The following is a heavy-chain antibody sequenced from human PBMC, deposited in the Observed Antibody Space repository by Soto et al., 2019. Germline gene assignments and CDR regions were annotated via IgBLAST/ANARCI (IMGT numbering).Heavy chain of an antibody. J-gene: IGHJ3*02. CDR3: ASDACDI. Sequence: EVQLVETGGGLIQPGGSLRLSCAASGFTVSSNYMSWVRQAPGKGLEWVSVIYSGGSTYYADSVKGRFTISRDNSKDTLYLNMTSLRADGMAVYYWASDACDIWGEGTMVTVSS. V-gene: IGHV3-53*02. CDR2: IYSGGST. CDR1: GFTVSSNY.